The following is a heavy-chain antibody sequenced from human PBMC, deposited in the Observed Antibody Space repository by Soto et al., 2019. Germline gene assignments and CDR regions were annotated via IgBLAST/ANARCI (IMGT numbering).Heavy chain of an antibody. Sequence: SSETLSLTCTVSGGSISSYYLSWVRQPPGKGLEWIGYVYYSGITDYNPSLKSRVTISVDPSKNQLSLKLSSVTAADTAGYYCARVVTTVTEIPEETDYWGQGSLVTVSS. CDR2: VYYSGIT. CDR1: GGSISSYY. J-gene: IGHJ4*02. D-gene: IGHD4-17*01. CDR3: ARVVTTVTEIPEETDY. V-gene: IGHV4-59*01.